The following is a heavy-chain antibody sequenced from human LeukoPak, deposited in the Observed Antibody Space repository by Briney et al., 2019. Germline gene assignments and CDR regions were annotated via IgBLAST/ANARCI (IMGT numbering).Heavy chain of an antibody. D-gene: IGHD3-16*02. CDR2: IYYSGST. J-gene: IGHJ4*02. CDR3: ASAPLVYDYVWGSYRFPYYFDY. Sequence: PSETLSLTCTVSGGSISNYYWSWIRQPPGKGLEWIGYIYYSGSTNYNPSLKSRVTISVDTSKNQFSLKLSSVTAADTAVYYCASAPLVYDYVWGSYRFPYYFDYWGQGTLVTVSS. V-gene: IGHV4-59*12. CDR1: GGSISNYY.